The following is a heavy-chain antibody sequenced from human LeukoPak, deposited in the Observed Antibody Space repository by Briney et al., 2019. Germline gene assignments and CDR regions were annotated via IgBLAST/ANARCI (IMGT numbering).Heavy chain of an antibody. V-gene: IGHV1-18*01. Sequence: GASVKVSCKASGYTFTSYGISWVRQAPGQGLEWMGWISAYNGNTNYAQKLQGRVTMTTDTSTSTAYMELRSLRSDDTAVYYCARDKGCSSTSCASRVYNYGMDVWGQGTTVTVSS. J-gene: IGHJ6*02. CDR3: ARDKGCSSTSCASRVYNYGMDV. CDR2: ISAYNGNT. D-gene: IGHD2-2*01. CDR1: GYTFTSYG.